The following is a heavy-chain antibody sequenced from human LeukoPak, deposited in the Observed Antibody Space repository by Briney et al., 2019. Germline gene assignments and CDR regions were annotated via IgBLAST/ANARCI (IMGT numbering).Heavy chain of an antibody. Sequence: PSETLSLTCTVSGGSISSSSYYWGWIRQPPGKGLEWIGSIYYSGSTYYNPSLKSRVTISEDMSRNQFSLRLTSVTAADTAVYYCARVGGAPLGAFDIWGQGTMVTVSS. CDR3: ARVGGAPLGAFDI. V-gene: IGHV4-39*07. D-gene: IGHD3-16*01. CDR2: IYYSGST. CDR1: GGSISSSSYY. J-gene: IGHJ3*02.